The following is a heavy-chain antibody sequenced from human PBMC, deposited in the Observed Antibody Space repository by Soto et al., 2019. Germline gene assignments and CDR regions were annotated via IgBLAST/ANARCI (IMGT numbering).Heavy chain of an antibody. V-gene: IGHV4-59*08. J-gene: IGHJ6*02. CDR1: GGSISSYY. CDR3: VRQGIGVLHGLVDV. CDR2: FYYGGST. Sequence: ETLSLTCTVSGGSISSYYWSWIRQPPGKGLEWIGYFYYGGSTNYNPSLKSRVAISADTSMKQFSLRLSSVTAADTAVYYCVRQGIGVLHGLVDVWGQGTTVTVSS. D-gene: IGHD3-10*01.